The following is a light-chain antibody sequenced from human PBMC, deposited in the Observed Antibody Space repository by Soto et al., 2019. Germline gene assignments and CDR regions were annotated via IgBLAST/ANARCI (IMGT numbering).Light chain of an antibody. J-gene: IGKJ1*01. V-gene: IGKV1-12*01. CDR1: QAIGSQ. CDR3: QQVKNFPRT. CDR2: SAS. Sequence: DIQMTQSPSSMSASVGDRVTITCRASQAIGSQLGWYQQKPGKAPKLLIHSASTLQRGVPFRFSGSGSGTEFTLTISSLQSDDFATYDCQQVKNFPRTFGKGTKVDIE.